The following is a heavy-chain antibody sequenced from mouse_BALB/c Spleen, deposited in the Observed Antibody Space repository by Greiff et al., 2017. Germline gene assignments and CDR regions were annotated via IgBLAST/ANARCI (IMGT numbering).Heavy chain of an antibody. V-gene: IGHV5-9-4*01. J-gene: IGHJ3*01. CDR2: ISSGGSYT. Sequence: EVKLMESGGGLVKPGGSLKLSCAASGFTFSSYAMSWVRQSPEKRLEWVAEISSGGSYTYYPNTVTGRFTISRDNAKNTLYLEMSSLRSEDTAMYYCASGEITTWFAYWGQGTLVTVSA. CDR1: GFTFSSYA. CDR3: ASGEITTWFAY. D-gene: IGHD2-4*01.